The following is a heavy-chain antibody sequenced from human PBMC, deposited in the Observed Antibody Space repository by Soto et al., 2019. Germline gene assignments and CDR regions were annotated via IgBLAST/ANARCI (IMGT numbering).Heavy chain of an antibody. CDR2: INAGNGNT. V-gene: IGHV1-3*01. J-gene: IGHJ6*02. D-gene: IGHD6-13*01. Sequence: ASVKVSCKASGYTFTSYAMHWVRQAPGQRLEWMGWINAGNGNTKYSQKFQGRVTITRDTSASTAYMELSSLRSEDTAVYYCARSPPYSSSLYYYYGMDVWGQGTTLTVSS. CDR3: ARSPPYSSSLYYYYGMDV. CDR1: GYTFTSYA.